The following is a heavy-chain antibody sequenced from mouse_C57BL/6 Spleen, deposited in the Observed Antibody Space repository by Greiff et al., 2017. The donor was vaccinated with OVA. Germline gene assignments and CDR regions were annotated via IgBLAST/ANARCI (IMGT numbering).Heavy chain of an antibody. V-gene: IGHV1-81*01. J-gene: IGHJ2*01. Sequence: QVQLQQSGAELVRPGASVKLSCKASGYTFTSYGISWVKQRTGQGLEWIGNIYPSSGNTYYNEKVKGKATLTVDKSNSTAYLELRSLTSEDSAVYFCARFRMDYGSSYYFDYWGQGTTLTVSS. CDR1: GYTFTSYG. D-gene: IGHD1-1*01. CDR3: ARFRMDYGSSYYFDY. CDR2: IYPSSGNT.